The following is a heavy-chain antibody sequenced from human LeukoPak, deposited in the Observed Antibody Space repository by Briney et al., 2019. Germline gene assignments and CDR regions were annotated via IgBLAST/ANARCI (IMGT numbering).Heavy chain of an antibody. CDR3: AKSPRLRFLERPSYYYYGMDV. V-gene: IGHV3-53*01. CDR1: GFTVSSNY. J-gene: IGHJ6*02. D-gene: IGHD3-3*01. Sequence: PGGSLRLSCAASGFTVSSNYMSWVRQAPGKGLEWVSVIYSGGSTYYADSVKGRFTISRDNSKNTLYLQMNSLRAEDTAVYYCAKSPRLRFLERPSYYYYGMDVWGQGTTVTVSS. CDR2: IYSGGST.